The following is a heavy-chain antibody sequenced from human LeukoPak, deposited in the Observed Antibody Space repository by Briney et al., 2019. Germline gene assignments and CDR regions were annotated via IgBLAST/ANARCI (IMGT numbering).Heavy chain of an antibody. CDR3: ASLMVRG. V-gene: IGHV3-66*02. D-gene: IGHD3-10*01. J-gene: IGHJ4*02. Sequence: GGSLRLSCAAPGFTFSSYWMSWVRQAPGKGLEWVSVIYSGGSTYYADSVKGRFTISRDNSKNTLYLQMNSLRAEDTAVYYCASLMVRGWGQGTLVTVSS. CDR2: IYSGGST. CDR1: GFTFSSYW.